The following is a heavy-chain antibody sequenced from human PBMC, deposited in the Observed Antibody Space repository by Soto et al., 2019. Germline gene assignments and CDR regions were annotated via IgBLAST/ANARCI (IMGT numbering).Heavy chain of an antibody. D-gene: IGHD4-17*01. CDR2: IRSKSYGKTT. V-gene: IGHV3-49*03. CDR3: TRDSWDYGATKFYFEL. Sequence: GGSLRLSCSTSGFTFGDYGMTWFRQAPGKGLEWVGLIRSKSYGKTTEYAASATDRFTISRDDSKRIAYLQMNSLRADDTAVYYCTRDSWDYGATKFYFELWGRGTLVSVS. J-gene: IGHJ2*01. CDR1: GFTFGDYG.